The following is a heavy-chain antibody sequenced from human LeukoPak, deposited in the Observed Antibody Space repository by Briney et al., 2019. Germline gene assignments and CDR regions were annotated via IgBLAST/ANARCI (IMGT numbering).Heavy chain of an antibody. CDR1: GYTFTGHY. Sequence: ASVKVSCKASGYTFTGHYMYWVRQAPGQGLEWMGWINPNNGDTNYAQKFQGRVTMTRDTSISTAYMDLNRLTSDDTAVYYCARRLTTSQDLDYWGQGTLVTVSS. J-gene: IGHJ4*02. D-gene: IGHD2-2*01. CDR2: INPNNGDT. V-gene: IGHV1-2*02. CDR3: ARRLTTSQDLDY.